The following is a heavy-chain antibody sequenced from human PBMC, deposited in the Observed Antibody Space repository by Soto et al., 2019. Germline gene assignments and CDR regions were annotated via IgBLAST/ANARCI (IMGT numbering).Heavy chain of an antibody. Sequence: SETLALTCTVSGASVSDGHWSWIGPSPGKELEWIGFMYFGGSFNYNPSLTGRVTISVETSKNQFSMKVTSVTAADTAVYYFAWSCYGSTGFAVDPWGQGTLVTVSS. CDR3: AWSCYGSTGFAVDP. CDR2: MYFGGSF. V-gene: IGHV4-59*02. J-gene: IGHJ5*02. CDR1: GASVSDGH. D-gene: IGHD2-2*01.